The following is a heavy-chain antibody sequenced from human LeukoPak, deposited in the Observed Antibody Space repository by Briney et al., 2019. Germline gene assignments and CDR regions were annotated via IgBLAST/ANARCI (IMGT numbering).Heavy chain of an antibody. CDR3: ARDEAIAVAANFDY. CDR2: ISSSSSTI. Sequence: GGSLRLSCAAPGFTFSSYSMNWVRQAPGKGLEWVSYISSSSSTIYYADSVKGRFTISRDNAKNSLYLQMSSLRAEDTAVYYCARDEAIAVAANFDYWGQGTLVTVSS. D-gene: IGHD6-19*01. V-gene: IGHV3-48*01. CDR1: GFTFSSYS. J-gene: IGHJ4*02.